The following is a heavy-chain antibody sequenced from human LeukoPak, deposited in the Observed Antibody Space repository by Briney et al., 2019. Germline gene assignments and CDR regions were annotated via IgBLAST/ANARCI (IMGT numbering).Heavy chain of an antibody. D-gene: IGHD6-19*01. CDR1: VGTFSSYP. V-gene: IGHV1-69*13. J-gene: IGHJ5*02. Sequence: ASVKVSCEASVGTFSSYPISWGRRSAGPRRTWMGGIIPIFVTADYAQKFQGRVTITADESTSRACIARSSLRSADTAVHCCARDLRYSSGRYGPGWFDPWGQGTLVSVSS. CDR2: IIPIFVTA. CDR3: ARDLRYSSGRYGPGWFDP.